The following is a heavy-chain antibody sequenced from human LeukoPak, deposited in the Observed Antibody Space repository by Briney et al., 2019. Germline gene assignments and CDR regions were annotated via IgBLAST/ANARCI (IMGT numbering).Heavy chain of an antibody. CDR1: GFTFSSYG. D-gene: IGHD5-18*01. CDR3: ARGSGVQVWSSLDY. V-gene: IGHV3-33*01. Sequence: PGGSLRLSCAASGFTFSSYGMHWVRQAPGKGLEWVAVIWYDGNNKYYADFVKGRFTISRDNSKNTLYLQLNSLRAEDTAVYNCARGSGVQVWSSLDYWGQGTLVTVSS. CDR2: IWYDGNNK. J-gene: IGHJ4*02.